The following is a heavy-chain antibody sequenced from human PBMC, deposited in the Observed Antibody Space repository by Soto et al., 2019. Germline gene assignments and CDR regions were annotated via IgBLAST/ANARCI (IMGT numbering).Heavy chain of an antibody. CDR2: FDPEGGET. J-gene: IGHJ4*02. D-gene: IGHD1-26*01. CDR3: SATVGATTRGPFDY. CDR1: GYTLTELS. V-gene: IGHV1-24*01. Sequence: ASVKVSCKVSGYTLTELSMHWVRQAPGKGLEWMGGFDPEGGETIYAQKFQGRVTMTEDTSTDTAYMELSSLRSEDTAVYYCSATVGATTRGPFDYWGQGTLVTVSS.